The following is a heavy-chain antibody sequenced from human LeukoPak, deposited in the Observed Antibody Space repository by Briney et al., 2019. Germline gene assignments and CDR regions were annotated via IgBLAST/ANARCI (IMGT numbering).Heavy chain of an antibody. D-gene: IGHD5-18*01. CDR3: AKGYWGYSYGQEYFQH. V-gene: IGHV3-23*01. J-gene: IGHJ1*01. Sequence: GGSLRLSCAASGFTFSSYAMSWVRQAPGKGLEWVSAISGSGGSTYYADSVKGRFTISRDNSKNTLYLQMNSLRAEDTAVYYCAKGYWGYSYGQEYFQHWGQGTLVTVSS. CDR2: ISGSGGST. CDR1: GFTFSSYA.